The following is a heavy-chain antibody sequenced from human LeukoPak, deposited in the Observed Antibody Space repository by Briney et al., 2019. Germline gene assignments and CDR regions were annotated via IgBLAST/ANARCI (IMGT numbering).Heavy chain of an antibody. CDR2: INHSGST. CDR3: ARGGDYYDSSGYYHFDY. D-gene: IGHD3-22*01. Sequence: SETLSLTCAVSGGSFSGYYWSWIRQPPGKGLEWIGEINHSGSTNYNPSLKSRVTISVDTSKNQFSLKLSSVTAADTAVYYCARGGDYYDSSGYYHFDYWGQGTLVTVSA. CDR1: GGSFSGYY. J-gene: IGHJ4*02. V-gene: IGHV4-34*01.